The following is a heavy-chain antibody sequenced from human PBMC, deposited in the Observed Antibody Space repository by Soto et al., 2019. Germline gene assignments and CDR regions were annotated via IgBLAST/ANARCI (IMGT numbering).Heavy chain of an antibody. D-gene: IGHD6-6*01. CDR3: AREGSRLRRIAARPESLLDDAFDI. J-gene: IGHJ3*02. CDR2: ISSNGGST. V-gene: IGHV3-64*01. Sequence: GGSLRLSCAASGFTFSSYAMHWVRQAPGKGLEYVSAISSNGGSTYYANSVKGRFTISRDNSKNTLYLQMGSLRAEDMAVYYCAREGSRLRRIAARPESLLDDAFDIWGQGTMVTVSS. CDR1: GFTFSSYA.